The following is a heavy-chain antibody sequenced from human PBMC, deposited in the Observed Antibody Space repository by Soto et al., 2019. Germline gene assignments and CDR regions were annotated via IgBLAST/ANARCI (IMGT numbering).Heavy chain of an antibody. Sequence: SETLSLTCTVSGVSINSGDNFWSWIRQPPGKGLEWMGYIYYTGSTYYNPSLNRRITMSVDMSKNQFSLRLTSVTVADTALYFCARAEFNSVWFPFDSWGQGAPVTVS. CDR1: GVSINSGDNF. D-gene: IGHD6-19*01. CDR2: IYYTGST. CDR3: ARAEFNSVWFPFDS. V-gene: IGHV4-30-4*01. J-gene: IGHJ4*02.